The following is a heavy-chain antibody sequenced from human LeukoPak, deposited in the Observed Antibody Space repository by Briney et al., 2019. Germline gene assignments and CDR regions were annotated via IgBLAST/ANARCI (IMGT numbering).Heavy chain of an antibody. CDR2: ISSSGSTI. V-gene: IGHV3-48*03. Sequence: PGGSLRLSCAASGFTFSSYEMNWVRQAPGKGLEWVSYISSSGSTIYYADSVKGRLTISRDNAKNSLYLQMNSLRAEDTAVYYCARPIIYYYYGMDVWGKGTTVTVSS. J-gene: IGHJ6*04. CDR1: GFTFSSYE. CDR3: ARPIIYYYYGMDV.